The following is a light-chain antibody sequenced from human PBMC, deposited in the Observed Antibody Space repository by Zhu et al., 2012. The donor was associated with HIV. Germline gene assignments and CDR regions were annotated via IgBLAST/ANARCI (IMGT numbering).Light chain of an antibody. CDR3: QQYNYSPRT. CDR1: QSVSSSS. V-gene: IGKV3-20*01. Sequence: EIVLTQSPGTLSLSPGERATLSCRASQSVSSSSLAWYQQKPGQAPRLLIYGTSSRATGIPDRFSGSGSATDFSLSISGSGTDFTLSISRLEPEDFAVYYCQQYNYSPRTFGQGTKVEIK. CDR2: GTS. J-gene: IGKJ1*01.